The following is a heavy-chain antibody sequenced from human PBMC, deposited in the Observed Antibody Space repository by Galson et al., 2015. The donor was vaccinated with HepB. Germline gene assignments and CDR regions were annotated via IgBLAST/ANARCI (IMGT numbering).Heavy chain of an antibody. CDR3: ATDVYSSGWHYGMDV. Sequence: SVKVSCKVSGYTLTELSMHWVRQAPGKGLEWMGGFDPEDGETIYAQKFQGRVTMTEDTSTDTAYMEMSSLRSEDTAVYYWATDVYSSGWHYGMDVWGQGTTVTVSS. D-gene: IGHD6-19*01. J-gene: IGHJ6*02. CDR2: FDPEDGET. CDR1: GYTLTELS. V-gene: IGHV1-24*01.